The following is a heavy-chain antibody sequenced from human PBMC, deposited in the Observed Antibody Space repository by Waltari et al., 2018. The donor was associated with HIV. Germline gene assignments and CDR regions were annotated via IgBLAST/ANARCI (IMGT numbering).Heavy chain of an antibody. CDR1: GFTFGSYA. Sequence: QVQLVESGGGVVQPGKSLRLSCAASGFTFGSYAFHWVRQAPGKGLEWVAVIWHDANNQYYADSVQGRFTISRDNSKNTLYLQMNSLRAEDTALYYCARDSPAFSRGTEELDYWGQGTLVTVSS. J-gene: IGHJ4*02. CDR3: ARDSPAFSRGTEELDY. D-gene: IGHD2-2*01. V-gene: IGHV3-33*01. CDR2: IWHDANNQ.